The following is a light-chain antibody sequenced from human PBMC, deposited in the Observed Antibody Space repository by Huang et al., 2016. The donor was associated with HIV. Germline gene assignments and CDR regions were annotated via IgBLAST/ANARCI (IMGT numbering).Light chain of an antibody. CDR1: QTISTY. Sequence: DIQMTQSPSSLSASVGDRVTITCRASQTISTYLNWYQKRSGKDPKRRIYTASTLQSGVPSRFSGSVSWTDFTLTINSLQPEDFATYYCQQSFSTSTTFGQGTKVEIK. J-gene: IGKJ1*01. CDR3: QQSFSTSTT. CDR2: TAS. V-gene: IGKV1-39*01.